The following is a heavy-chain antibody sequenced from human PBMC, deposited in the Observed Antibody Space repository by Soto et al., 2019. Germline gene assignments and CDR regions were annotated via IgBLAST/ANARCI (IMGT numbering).Heavy chain of an antibody. J-gene: IGHJ6*03. CDR3: ARGTGAYYYYMDV. V-gene: IGHV3-33*01. Sequence: GGSLRLFCAASGFNLSCYGNHWVRPAPGKGLEWVAVIWYDGSDKYYADSVKGRFTISRDNSKNTLYLQMDSLRGEDTVVYYCARGTGAYYYYMDVWGKGTTVTVSS. CDR2: IWYDGSDK. CDR1: GFNLSCYG.